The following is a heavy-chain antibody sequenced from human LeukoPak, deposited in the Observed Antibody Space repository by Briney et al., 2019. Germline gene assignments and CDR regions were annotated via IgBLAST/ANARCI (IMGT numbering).Heavy chain of an antibody. CDR2: INSHGDSI. V-gene: IGHV3-11*01. CDR3: ARGCPGWTFSR. Sequence: GGSLRLSCTASGFSFSDNFMGWLRQAPGKGLEWVSYINSHGDSIHYSAAVKGRFSISRDNSKRSLYLQMNPLTVDDAAVYYCARGCPGWTFSRWGPAALVSAAS. J-gene: IGHJ4*03. CDR1: GFSFSDNF. D-gene: IGHD6-19*01.